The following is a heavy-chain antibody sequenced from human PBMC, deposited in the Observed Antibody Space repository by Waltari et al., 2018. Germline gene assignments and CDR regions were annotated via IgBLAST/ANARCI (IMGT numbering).Heavy chain of an antibody. D-gene: IGHD6-13*01. J-gene: IGHJ6*02. V-gene: IGHV3-49*04. Sequence: EVQLVESGGGLVQPGRSLRLSCTASGFTFGDYAMSWVRQAPGKGLEWVGFIRSKAYGGTTEYAASVKGRFTISRDDSKSIAYLQMNSLKTEDTAVYYCTRRPYSSPHYYYYGMDVWGQGTTVTVSS. CDR3: TRRPYSSPHYYYYGMDV. CDR1: GFTFGDYA. CDR2: IRSKAYGGTT.